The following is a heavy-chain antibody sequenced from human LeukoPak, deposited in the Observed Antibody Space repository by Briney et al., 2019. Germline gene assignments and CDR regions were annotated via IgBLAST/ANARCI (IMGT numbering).Heavy chain of an antibody. D-gene: IGHD6-19*01. J-gene: IGHJ4*02. CDR2: ITTASTM. CDR3: AREGAVALFDY. V-gene: IGHV3-11*04. CDR1: GFTFSEFY. Sequence: GGSLRLSCAASGFTFSEFYMSWIRQAPGKGLEWVSYITTASTMYFADSVRGRFTVSRDNAKNSLYLQMNSLRAEDSAVYYCAREGAVALFDYWGQGILVTVSS.